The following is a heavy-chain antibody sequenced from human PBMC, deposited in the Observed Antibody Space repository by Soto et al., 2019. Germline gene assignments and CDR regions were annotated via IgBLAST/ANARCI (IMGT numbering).Heavy chain of an antibody. Sequence: QVQLVQSGTEVKKPGASVKVSCKTSGYTFTNFGISWVRQAPGQGLEWMGWISAFNGHTHHAQKFQGRVTLTTDTSTTTAFLELRSLRPDDTAVYYCAREPPRATAGLNYFDPWGQGTLVSVSS. CDR3: AREPPRATAGLNYFDP. V-gene: IGHV1-18*01. J-gene: IGHJ5*02. CDR1: GYTFTNFG. D-gene: IGHD6-13*01. CDR2: ISAFNGHT.